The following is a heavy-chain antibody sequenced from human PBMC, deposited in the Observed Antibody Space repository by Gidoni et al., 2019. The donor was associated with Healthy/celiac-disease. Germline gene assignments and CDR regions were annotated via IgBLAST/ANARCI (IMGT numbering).Heavy chain of an antibody. D-gene: IGHD6-6*01. Sequence: QVQLQESAPGLVKPSEPLSLTCTVSGGSISSYSWSWIRQPAGKGLEWIGRIYTSGSTNYNPSLKSRVTMSVDTSKNQFSLKLSSVTAADTAVYYCAGTGYSSSSSFDYWGQGTLVTVSS. CDR1: GGSISSYS. J-gene: IGHJ4*02. CDR3: AGTGYSSSSSFDY. V-gene: IGHV4-4*07. CDR2: IYTSGST.